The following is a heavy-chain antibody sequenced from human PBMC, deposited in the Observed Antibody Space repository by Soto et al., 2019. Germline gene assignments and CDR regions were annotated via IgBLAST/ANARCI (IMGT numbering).Heavy chain of an antibody. CDR3: ARARWELIFDY. CDR2: IYYSWST. CDR1: GGSISSYY. D-gene: IGHD1-26*01. J-gene: IGHJ4*02. Sequence: PSETLSLTCTVSGGSISSYYWSWIRQPPGKGLEWIGYIYYSWSTNYNPSLKSRVTISVDTSKNQFSLKLSSVTAADTAVYYCARARWELIFDYWGQGTLVTVSS. V-gene: IGHV4-59*01.